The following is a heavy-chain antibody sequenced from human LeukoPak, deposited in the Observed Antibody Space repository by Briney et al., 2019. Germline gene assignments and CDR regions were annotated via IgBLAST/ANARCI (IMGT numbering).Heavy chain of an antibody. Sequence: ASVQVPCKASGYTFANFCITWGRQAPGQGVEWMGWISVYNGNTNYAQNLQGRVTLTTDTSTSTAYMELRSLRSDDTALYYCARTCSSSSCYMVHWGQGTLVTVSS. D-gene: IGHD2-2*02. J-gene: IGHJ4*02. CDR1: GYTFANFC. V-gene: IGHV1-18*01. CDR3: ARTCSSSSCYMVH. CDR2: ISVYNGNT.